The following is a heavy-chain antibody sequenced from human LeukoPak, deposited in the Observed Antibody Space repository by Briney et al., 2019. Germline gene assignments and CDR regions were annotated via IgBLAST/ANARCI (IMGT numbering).Heavy chain of an antibody. CDR2: ISCSGSTI. V-gene: IGHV3-11*04. CDR3: ATSIAARNWFDP. Sequence: GGSLRLSCAASGFTFSDYYMSWIRQAPGKGLEWVSYISCSGSTIYYADSVKGRFTISRDNAKNSLYLQMNSLRAEDTAVYYCATSIAARNWFDPWGQGTLVTVSS. J-gene: IGHJ5*02. D-gene: IGHD6-6*01. CDR1: GFTFSDYY.